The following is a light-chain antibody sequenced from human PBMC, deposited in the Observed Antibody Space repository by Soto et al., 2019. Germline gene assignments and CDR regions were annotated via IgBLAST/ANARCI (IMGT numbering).Light chain of an antibody. J-gene: IGKJ3*01. CDR1: QSVSSSY. CDR2: GAS. Sequence: EIVLTQSPGTLSLSPGERATLSCRASQSVSSSYLAWYQQKPGQAPRLLIYGASSRATGIPDRFSGSWSGTDVTLTISRLEPEDFAVYYCQQDGCSPLFPFGPGTKVDIK. CDR3: QQDGCSPLFP. V-gene: IGKV3-20*01.